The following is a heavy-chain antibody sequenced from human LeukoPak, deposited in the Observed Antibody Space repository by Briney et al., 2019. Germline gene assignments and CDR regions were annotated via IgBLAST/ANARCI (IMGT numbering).Heavy chain of an antibody. J-gene: IGHJ4*02. CDR1: GFTFSSYG. CDR2: ISYDGSNK. CDR3: AKGAFMIIYYFDY. Sequence: GGSLRLSCAASGFTFSSYGMHWVRQAPGKGLEWVAVISYDGSNKYYADSVKGRFTISRDNSKNTLYLQMNSLRAEDTAVYYCAKGAFMIIYYFDYWGQGTLVTVSS. V-gene: IGHV3-30*18. D-gene: IGHD3-16*01.